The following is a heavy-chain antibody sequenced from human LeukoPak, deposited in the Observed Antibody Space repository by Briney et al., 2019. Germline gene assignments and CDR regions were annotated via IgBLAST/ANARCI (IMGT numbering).Heavy chain of an antibody. CDR3: VQSSPRSGSFDY. CDR2: IPYDGSNK. CDR1: GFTFSSYG. D-gene: IGHD3-10*01. J-gene: IGHJ4*02. V-gene: IGHV3-30*18. Sequence: QPGRSLRLSCAASGFTFSSYGMHWVRQAPGKGLEWVAVIPYDGSNKYYADSVKGRFTISRDNSKNTLYLQMNSLRAEDTAVYYCVQSSPRSGSFDYWGQGTLVTVSS.